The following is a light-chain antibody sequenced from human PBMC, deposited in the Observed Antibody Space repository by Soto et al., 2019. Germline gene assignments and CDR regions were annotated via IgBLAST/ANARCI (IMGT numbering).Light chain of an antibody. J-gene: IGKJ5*01. CDR3: KQSYSTPIT. CDR1: QSVLYSSNNKNY. CDR2: WAY. V-gene: IGKV4-1*01. Sequence: DIVMTQSPDSLAVSLGERATINCKSSQSVLYSSNNKNYLAWYQQKPGQPHKLLIYWAYTRESGVHDRFSGSGSGTDFTLTIRSLQPEDFATYYCKQSYSTPITFGQGTRLEIK.